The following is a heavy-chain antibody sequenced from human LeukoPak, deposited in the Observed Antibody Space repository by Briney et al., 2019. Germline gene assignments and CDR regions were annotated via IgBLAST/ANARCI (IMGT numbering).Heavy chain of an antibody. Sequence: GGSLRLSCAASGFTFDGYAMHWVRQAPGKGLEWVSGISWNSGSIGYADSVKGRFTISRDNAKNSLYLQMNSLRAEDTALYYCAKDIAGTHYYDSSGSLDYWGQGTLVTVSS. V-gene: IGHV3-9*01. D-gene: IGHD3-22*01. CDR3: AKDIAGTHYYDSSGSLDY. J-gene: IGHJ4*02. CDR1: GFTFDGYA. CDR2: ISWNSGSI.